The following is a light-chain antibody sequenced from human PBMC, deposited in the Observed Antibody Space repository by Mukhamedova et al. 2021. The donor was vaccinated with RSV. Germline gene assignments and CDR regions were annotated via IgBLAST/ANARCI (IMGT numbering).Light chain of an antibody. V-gene: IGKV1-13*01. Sequence: GKAPELLIYDASSLNNGVPSRFSGKTSGTVFTLTISSLQPEDFATYYCQQFNNDSLSFGGGTKVEIK. CDR3: QQFNNDSLS. CDR2: DAS. J-gene: IGKJ4*01.